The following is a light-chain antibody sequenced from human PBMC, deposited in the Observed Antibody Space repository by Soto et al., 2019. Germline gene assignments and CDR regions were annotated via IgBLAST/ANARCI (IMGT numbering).Light chain of an antibody. V-gene: IGLV2-11*01. CDR2: DVS. CDR1: SSDVGGYNY. CDR3: CLYAGSYTYV. J-gene: IGLJ1*01. Sequence: QSALTQPRSVSGSPGQSVTISCTGTSSDVGGYNYVSWYQQHPGKAPKLMIYDVSKRPSGVPDRFSGSKSVNTASLTISGLQAEDEADYYCCLYAGSYTYVFGTGTKLTVL.